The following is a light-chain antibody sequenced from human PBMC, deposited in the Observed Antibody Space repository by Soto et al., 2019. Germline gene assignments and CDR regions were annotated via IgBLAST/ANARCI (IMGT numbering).Light chain of an antibody. CDR1: QSINIY. J-gene: IGKJ2*01. V-gene: IGKV1-39*01. CDR2: GAS. Sequence: IPMTQSPSSLSASVGDSVTVTSRASQSINIYLNWYQQKPGKAPTLLIYGASSLQSGVPSRFTGGGSRTDFTLTISSLQPEDFATYYCKQSYRSPYTFGQGTKLEIK. CDR3: KQSYRSPYT.